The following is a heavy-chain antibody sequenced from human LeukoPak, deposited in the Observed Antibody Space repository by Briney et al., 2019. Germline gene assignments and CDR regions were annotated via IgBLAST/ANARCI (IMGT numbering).Heavy chain of an antibody. V-gene: IGHV4-4*07. CDR1: GGSISSYY. J-gene: IGHJ4*02. Sequence: SETLSLTCTVSGGSISSYYWSWIRQPAGKGLEWIGRIYTSGSTNYNPSLKSRVTMTTDTSTSTAYMELRSLRSDDTAVYYCAREANSSWYYFDYWGQGTLVTVSS. CDR3: AREANSSWYYFDY. CDR2: IYTSGST. D-gene: IGHD6-13*01.